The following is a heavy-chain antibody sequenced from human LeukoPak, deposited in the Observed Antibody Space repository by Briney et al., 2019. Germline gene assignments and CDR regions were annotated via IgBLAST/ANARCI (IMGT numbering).Heavy chain of an antibody. CDR2: IWNDGSYK. J-gene: IGHJ6*03. CDR1: GFTFSRYG. D-gene: IGHD3-3*01. V-gene: IGHV3-33*06. Sequence: GRSLRLSRAASGFTFSRYGIHWVRQAPGKGVEWVAVIWNDGSYKYYADSVKGRFSISRDNSKNTLYLQMNSLRAEDTAVYYCAKDLNDFWSGYMDVWGKGTTVTVSS. CDR3: AKDLNDFWSGYMDV.